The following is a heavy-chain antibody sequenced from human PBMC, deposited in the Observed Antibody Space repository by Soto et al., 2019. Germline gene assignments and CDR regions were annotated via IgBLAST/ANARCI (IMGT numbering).Heavy chain of an antibody. CDR2: ISWNSGSI. V-gene: IGHV3-9*01. CDR3: ATTALWSGPPGYYMDV. Sequence: GGSLRLSCAASGFTFDDYAMHWVRQAPGKGLEWVSGISWNSGSIGYADSVKGRFTISRDNAKNSLYLQMNSLRAEDTALYYCATTALWSGPPGYYMDVWGKGTTVTVSS. D-gene: IGHD3-3*01. CDR1: GFTFDDYA. J-gene: IGHJ6*03.